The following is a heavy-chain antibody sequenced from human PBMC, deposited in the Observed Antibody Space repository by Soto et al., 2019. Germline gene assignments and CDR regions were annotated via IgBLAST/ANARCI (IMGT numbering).Heavy chain of an antibody. Sequence: DVQVAESGGGLVKPGGSLRLSCAVSGISVNNAWMSWVRQAPGKGLEWVGRIGSEIDGATIDYAAPVKGRFISSRNGSKYTVFLKMNSLKTEGTATCFCTIDTSDSVGGGLYWGQGTVVTVSS. D-gene: IGHD2-15*01. CDR2: IGSEIDGATI. V-gene: IGHV3-15*04. CDR1: GISVNNAW. CDR3: TIDTSDSVGGGLY. J-gene: IGHJ4*02.